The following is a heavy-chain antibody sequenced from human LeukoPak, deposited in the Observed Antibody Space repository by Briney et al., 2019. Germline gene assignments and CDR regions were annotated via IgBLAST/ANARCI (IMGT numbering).Heavy chain of an antibody. CDR2: IISLFGSA. Sequence: SVKVSCKASGGTFSNYVVGWVRQAPGQGLEWMGGIISLFGSAKYAQKFQGRVTIVADESTSTAYMELSSLRSDDTAVYYCARVSGCSGTSCPSGFVDSWGQGALVTVSS. D-gene: IGHD2-2*01. CDR3: ARVSGCSGTSCPSGFVDS. J-gene: IGHJ4*02. V-gene: IGHV1-69*13. CDR1: GGTFSNYV.